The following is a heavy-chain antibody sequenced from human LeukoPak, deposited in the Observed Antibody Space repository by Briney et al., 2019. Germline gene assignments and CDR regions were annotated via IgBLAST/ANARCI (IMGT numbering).Heavy chain of an antibody. J-gene: IGHJ4*02. D-gene: IGHD3-22*01. CDR1: GYSFTSYW. Sequence: GESLKISCKGSGYSFTSYWIGWVRQMPGKGLEWMGIIYPGDSVTRYSPPFQGQVTISADKSISTAYLQWSSLKASDTAMYYCARPYYCDSSGPGPFDYWGQGTLVTVSS. V-gene: IGHV5-51*01. CDR3: ARPYYCDSSGPGPFDY. CDR2: IYPGDSVT.